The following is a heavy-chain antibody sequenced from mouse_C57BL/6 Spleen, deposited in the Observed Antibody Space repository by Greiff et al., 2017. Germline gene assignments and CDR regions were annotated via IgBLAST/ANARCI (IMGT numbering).Heavy chain of an antibody. V-gene: IGHV1-64*01. CDR1: GYTFTSYW. D-gene: IGHD4-1*01. CDR3: ARRLAYYFDY. CDR2: IHPNSGST. Sequence: VQLQQPGAELVKPGASVTLSCKASGYTFTSYWMHWVKQRPGQGLEWIGMIHPNSGSTNYNEKFKSKATLTVDKSSSTAYMQLSSLTSEDSAVYYCARRLAYYFDYWGQGTTLTVSS. J-gene: IGHJ2*01.